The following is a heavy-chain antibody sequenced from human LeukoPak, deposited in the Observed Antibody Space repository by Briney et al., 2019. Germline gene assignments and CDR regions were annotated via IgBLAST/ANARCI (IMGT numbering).Heavy chain of an antibody. J-gene: IGHJ5*02. CDR3: ARDGGFCSGGFCYRLFDP. D-gene: IGHD2-15*01. CDR2: ISASSITM. CDR1: GFTFSSHN. V-gene: IGHV3-48*04. Sequence: PGGSLRLSCAASGFTFSSHNMVWVRQPPGKGLEWISYISASSITMYYADSVKGRFTISRDNAKNSLYLQMNSLRAEDTAVYYCARDGGFCSGGFCYRLFDPWGQGTLVTVSS.